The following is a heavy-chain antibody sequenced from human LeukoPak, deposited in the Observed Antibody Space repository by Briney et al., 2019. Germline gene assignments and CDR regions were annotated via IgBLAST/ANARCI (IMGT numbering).Heavy chain of an antibody. D-gene: IGHD6-13*01. CDR3: ARGRSWSFDY. CDR2: IYYSGST. V-gene: IGHV4-30-4*01. J-gene: IGHJ4*02. Sequence: SETLSLTCTVSGGSISSGDYYWSWIRQPPGKGLEWIGYIYYSGSTYYNPSLKNRVTISVDTSKNQFSLKLSSVTAADTAVYYCARGRSWSFDYWGQGTLVTVSS. CDR1: GGSISSGDYY.